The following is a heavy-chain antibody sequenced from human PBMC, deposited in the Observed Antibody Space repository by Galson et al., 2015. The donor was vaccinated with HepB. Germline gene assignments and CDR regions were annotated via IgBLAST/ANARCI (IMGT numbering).Heavy chain of an antibody. CDR3: ARDNRGYTSSSQLDY. V-gene: IGHV4-38-2*02. CDR2: IYHDGST. Sequence: LRLSCAASGFTFSSYWMNWVRQAPGKGLEWIGSIYHDGSTRYNPSLKSRVTISVDTSKNQFSLRLRSVTAADTAVYYCARDNRGYTSSSQLDYWGQGTLVTVSS. CDR1: GFTFSSYW. J-gene: IGHJ4*02. D-gene: IGHD6-6*01.